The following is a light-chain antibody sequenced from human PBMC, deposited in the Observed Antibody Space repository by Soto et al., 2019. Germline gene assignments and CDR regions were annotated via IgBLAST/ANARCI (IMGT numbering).Light chain of an antibody. CDR3: QQYGRSPPFT. Sequence: ENVLTQSPGTLSLSTGERATLSCRASQSVSSSYLAWYQQKPGQAPRLLMYGASSRATGIPDRFSGSGSGTDFTLILSRLEPEDFAVYYCQQYGRSPPFTFGPGTNVDIK. CDR2: GAS. CDR1: QSVSSSY. V-gene: IGKV3-20*01. J-gene: IGKJ3*01.